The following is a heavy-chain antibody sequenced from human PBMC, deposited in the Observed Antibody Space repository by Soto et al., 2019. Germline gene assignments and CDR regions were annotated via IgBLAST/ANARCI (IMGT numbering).Heavy chain of an antibody. D-gene: IGHD6-13*01. CDR1: GYTFTSYG. Sequence: QVQLVQSGAEVKKPGASVKVSCKASGYTFTSYGISWVRQAPGQGLEWMGRISAYNGNTNYAQKLQGRVTMTTDTSTSTAYLELRSLRSDDTAVYYCARDEYSSSWQLVGFDPWGQGTLVTVSS. J-gene: IGHJ5*02. CDR3: ARDEYSSSWQLVGFDP. CDR2: ISAYNGNT. V-gene: IGHV1-18*01.